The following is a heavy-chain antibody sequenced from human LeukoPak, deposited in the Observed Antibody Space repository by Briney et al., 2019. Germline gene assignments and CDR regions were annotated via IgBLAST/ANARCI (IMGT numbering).Heavy chain of an antibody. V-gene: IGHV1-69*01. CDR3: ARYYGSGSYPYYFDY. CDR1: GGTFSSYA. J-gene: IGHJ4*02. D-gene: IGHD3-10*01. Sequence: SVNVSCKASGGTFSSYAISWVRQAPGQGLDWMGGIIPIFGTSNYAQKFQGRVTITADESPSPAYMELTSLRPEDTAVYYCARYYGSGSYPYYFDYWGQGTLVTVSS. CDR2: IIPIFGTS.